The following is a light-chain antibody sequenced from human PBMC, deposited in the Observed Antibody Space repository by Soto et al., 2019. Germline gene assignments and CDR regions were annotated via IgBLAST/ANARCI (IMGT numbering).Light chain of an antibody. CDR3: QQSYSNPTWT. Sequence: DIPLTQSPSSLSASLGDRVTITCRASQSISTYLNWYQHKPGEAPKLLVYDSSTLQTGVPSRFSGSGFGAEFTLTISGLQPEDFATYYYQQSYSNPTWTFGQGTKVDIK. V-gene: IGKV1-39*01. CDR2: DSS. CDR1: QSISTY. J-gene: IGKJ1*01.